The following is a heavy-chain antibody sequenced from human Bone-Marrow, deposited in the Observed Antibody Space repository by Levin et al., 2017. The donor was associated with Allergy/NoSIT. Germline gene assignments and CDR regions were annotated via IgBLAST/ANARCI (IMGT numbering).Heavy chain of an antibody. D-gene: IGHD3-3*01. CDR3: ARSRGDFWSTNHLGFKFHYYYGMDV. Sequence: GESLKISCATSGITFSSYTMSWVRQAPGKGLEWVSSISSSSRYIYYADSVKGRFTISRDNAKNSLNLQINSLRVEDTAVYYCARSRGDFWSTNHLGFKFHYYYGMDVWGQGTTVTVSS. CDR2: ISSSSRYI. CDR1: GITFSSYT. J-gene: IGHJ6*02. V-gene: IGHV3-21*04.